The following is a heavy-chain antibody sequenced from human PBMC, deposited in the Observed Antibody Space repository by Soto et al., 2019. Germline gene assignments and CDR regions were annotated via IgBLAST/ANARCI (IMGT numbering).Heavy chain of an antibody. J-gene: IGHJ6*02. CDR1: GYTLTELS. V-gene: IGHV1-24*01. CDR2: FDPEDGET. D-gene: IGHD3-10*01. Sequence: ASVKVSCKVSGYTLTELSMHWVRQAPGKGLEWMGGFDPEDGETIYAQKFQGRVTMTEDTPTDTAYMELSSLRSEDTAVYYCATDRGPLYYGSGSYYKRAGYYYGMDVWGQGTTVTVSS. CDR3: ATDRGPLYYGSGSYYKRAGYYYGMDV.